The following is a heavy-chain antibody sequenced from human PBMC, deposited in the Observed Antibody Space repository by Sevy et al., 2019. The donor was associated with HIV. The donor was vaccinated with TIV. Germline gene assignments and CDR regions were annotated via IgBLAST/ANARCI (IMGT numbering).Heavy chain of an antibody. J-gene: IGHJ6*02. V-gene: IGHV3-73*01. CDR2: IRSKAYNFAT. CDR1: GFAFSGST. Sequence: GGSLRLSCAASGFAFSGSTVHWVRQASGKGLEWVGRIRSKAYNFATTYAASLKGGFTISRDDSKNTADLQPNGLKTEDTAVYYCTGGTPYPLDVWGQGTTVTVSS. CDR3: TGGTPYPLDV.